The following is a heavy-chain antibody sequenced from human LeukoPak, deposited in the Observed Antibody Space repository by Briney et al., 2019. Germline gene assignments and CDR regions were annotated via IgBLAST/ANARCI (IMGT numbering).Heavy chain of an antibody. J-gene: IGHJ3*02. CDR1: GGSVSSSNFY. V-gene: IGHV4-39*01. CDR2: IYYSGTT. CDR3: ARHLYGSDVFEI. Sequence: SETLSLTCTVSGGSVSSSNFYWGWIRQPPGKGLEWIGIIYYSGTTYYNPSLKSRVTISVDTSKNQFSLKLSSVTAADTAVYYCARHLYGSDVFEIWGQGTMVTVSS. D-gene: IGHD4-17*01.